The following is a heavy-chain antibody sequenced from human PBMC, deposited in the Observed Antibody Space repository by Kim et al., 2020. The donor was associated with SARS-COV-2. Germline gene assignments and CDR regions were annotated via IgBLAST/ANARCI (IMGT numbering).Heavy chain of an antibody. CDR2: ISAYNGNT. D-gene: IGHD3-9*01. V-gene: IGHV1-18*04. Sequence: ASVKVSCKASGYTFTSYGISWVRQAPGQGLEWMGWISAYNGNTNYARKLQGRVTMTTDTSTSTAYMELRSLRSDDTAVYYCARAGPGASLVIGGYDYWGQGTLVTVSS. CDR1: GYTFTSYG. J-gene: IGHJ4*02. CDR3: ARAGPGASLVIGGYDY.